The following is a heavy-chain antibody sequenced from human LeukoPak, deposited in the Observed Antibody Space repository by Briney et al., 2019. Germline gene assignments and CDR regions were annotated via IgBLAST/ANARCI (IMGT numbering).Heavy chain of an antibody. V-gene: IGHV3-48*04. CDR1: GFTFSSYS. CDR2: ISSSSSTI. D-gene: IGHD1-26*01. CDR3: ARDRGGSYSAIDY. J-gene: IGHJ4*02. Sequence: GGSLRLSCAASGFTFSSYSMNWVRQAPGKGLEWVSFISSSSSTIYYAGSVKGRFTISRDNAKNSLYLQMNSLRAEDTAVYYCARDRGGSYSAIDYWGQGTLVTVSS.